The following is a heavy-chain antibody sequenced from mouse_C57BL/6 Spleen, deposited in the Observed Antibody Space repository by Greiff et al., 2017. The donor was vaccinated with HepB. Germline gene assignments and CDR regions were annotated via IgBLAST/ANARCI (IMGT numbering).Heavy chain of an antibody. Sequence: EVQLVESGGGLVQPGGSLSLSCAASGFTFTDYYMSWVRQPPGKALEWLGFIRNKANGYTTEYSASGKGRFTISRDNSQSILYLQMNALRAEDSATYYCARSSTGFYFDYWGQGTTLTVSS. D-gene: IGHD4-1*02. V-gene: IGHV7-3*01. CDR1: GFTFTDYY. CDR3: ARSSTGFYFDY. J-gene: IGHJ2*01. CDR2: IRNKANGYTT.